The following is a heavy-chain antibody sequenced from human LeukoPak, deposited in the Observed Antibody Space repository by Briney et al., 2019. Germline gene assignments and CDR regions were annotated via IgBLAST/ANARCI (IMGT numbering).Heavy chain of an antibody. D-gene: IGHD6-19*01. CDR1: GGTFSSYA. V-gene: IGHV1-69*13. CDR3: AREDSSGWYYFDY. J-gene: IGHJ4*02. Sequence: GASVKVSCKASGGTFSSYAISWVRQAPGQGLEWMGGINPIFGTANYAQKFQGRVTITADESTSTAYMELSSLRSEDTAVYYCAREDSSGWYYFDYWGQGTLVTVSS. CDR2: INPIFGTA.